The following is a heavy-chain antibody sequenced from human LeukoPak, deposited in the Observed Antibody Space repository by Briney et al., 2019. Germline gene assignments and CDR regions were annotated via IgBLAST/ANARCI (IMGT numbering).Heavy chain of an antibody. CDR3: AKDKGKKSFDY. D-gene: IGHD4-23*01. V-gene: IGHV3-30*02. J-gene: IGHJ4*02. CDR1: GFTFSSSG. Sequence: GGSLRLSCAASGFTFSSSGMHWVRQAPGKGLEGVTFIWHDGSNKYYAESVKGRFTISRDNSKNTVYLQVNDLRAEDTAVYYCAKDKGKKSFDYWGQGTLVTLSS. CDR2: IWHDGSNK.